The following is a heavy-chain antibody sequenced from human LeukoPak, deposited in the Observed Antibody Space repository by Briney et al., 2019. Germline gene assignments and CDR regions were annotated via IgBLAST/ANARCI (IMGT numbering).Heavy chain of an antibody. D-gene: IGHD3-3*01. Sequence: SETQSLTCTVSGGSISSSSYYWGWIRQPPGKGLEWIGSIYYSGSTYYNPSLKSRVTISVDTSKNQFSLKLSSVTAADTAVYYCARGPRGLYDFWSGYSDYWGQGTLVTVSS. V-gene: IGHV4-39*07. J-gene: IGHJ4*02. CDR3: ARGPRGLYDFWSGYSDY. CDR1: GGSISSSSYY. CDR2: IYYSGST.